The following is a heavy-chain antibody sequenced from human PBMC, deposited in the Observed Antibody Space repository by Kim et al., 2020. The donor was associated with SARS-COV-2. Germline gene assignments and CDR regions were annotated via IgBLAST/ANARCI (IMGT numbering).Heavy chain of an antibody. V-gene: IGHV4-34*01. J-gene: IGHJ4*02. CDR2: GST. Sequence: GSTTYNPPRKSTVTISVDPSKNPFSLKLGALTAADTAVYYCARRGTTFDYWGQGTLVTVSS. D-gene: IGHD3-16*01. CDR3: ARRGTTFDY.